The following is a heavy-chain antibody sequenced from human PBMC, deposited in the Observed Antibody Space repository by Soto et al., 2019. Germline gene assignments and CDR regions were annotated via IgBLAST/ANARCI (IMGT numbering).Heavy chain of an antibody. Sequence: QVQLVESGGGVVQPGRSLRLSCAASGFTFSSYGMHWVRQAPGKGLEWVAVIWYDGSNKYYADSVKGRFTISRDNSKNTLYLQMNSLRAEDTAVYYCARDWSAAARNYYYGMDVWGQGTTVTVSS. CDR2: IWYDGSNK. V-gene: IGHV3-33*01. J-gene: IGHJ6*02. CDR3: ARDWSAAARNYYYGMDV. CDR1: GFTFSSYG. D-gene: IGHD6-13*01.